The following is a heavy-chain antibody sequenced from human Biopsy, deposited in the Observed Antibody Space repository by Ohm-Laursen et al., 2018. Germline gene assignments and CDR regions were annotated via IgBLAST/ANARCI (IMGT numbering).Heavy chain of an antibody. CDR2: IYYTGKT. Sequence: SQTLSLICTVSGGSMSDHYWSWLRQTPGKGLEWLGYIYYTGKTTYNPSLESRITISVDTSKNKFSLQLDSMTAADTAVYYCGRVWLWRGYGMDVWGQGTTVTVSS. CDR1: GGSMSDHY. CDR3: GRVWLWRGYGMDV. D-gene: IGHD6-19*01. J-gene: IGHJ6*02. V-gene: IGHV4-59*11.